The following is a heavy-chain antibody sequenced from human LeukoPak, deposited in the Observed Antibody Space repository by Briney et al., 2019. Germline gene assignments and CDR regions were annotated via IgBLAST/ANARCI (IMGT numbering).Heavy chain of an antibody. CDR3: ARGPESLLTGRNWFDP. CDR1: GDSISSGGYS. D-gene: IGHD1-20*01. Sequence: PSQTLSLTCAVSGDSISSGGYSWSWIRQPPGKGLEWIGYIFHSGTTHYNPSLKSRITISVDRSKNQFSLKLSSVAAADTAVYYCARGPESLLTGRNWFDPWGQGTLVTVSS. CDR2: IFHSGTT. V-gene: IGHV4-30-2*01. J-gene: IGHJ5*02.